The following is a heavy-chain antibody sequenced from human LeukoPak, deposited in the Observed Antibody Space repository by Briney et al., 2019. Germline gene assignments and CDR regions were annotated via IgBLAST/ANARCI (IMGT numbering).Heavy chain of an antibody. D-gene: IGHD1-1*01. Sequence: PGKSLRLPCVASGFSFSDSVIHWVRQAPGKGLEWVSLIFASGSTTKYADSVKGRFTISRDNSKNTLYLQMNSLRAEDTAVYYCAKDLRPDGINDFDHWGQGTLVTVSS. J-gene: IGHJ4*02. CDR2: IFASGSTT. V-gene: IGHV3-NL1*01. CDR1: GFSFSDSV. CDR3: AKDLRPDGINDFDH.